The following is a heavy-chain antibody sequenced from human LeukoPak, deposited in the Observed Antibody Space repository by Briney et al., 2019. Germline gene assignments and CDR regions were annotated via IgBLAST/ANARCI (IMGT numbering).Heavy chain of an antibody. CDR3: ARVGPTNTPSFMVAVYYFDY. V-gene: IGHV1-18*01. D-gene: IGHD4/OR15-4a*01. CDR2: ISAYNGNT. J-gene: IGHJ4*02. Sequence: ASVKVSCKASGYTFTSYGISWVRQAPGQGLEWMGWISAYNGNTNYAQKFQGRVTMTRDTSISTAYMELSRLRSDDTAVYYCARVGPTNTPSFMVAVYYFDYWGQGTLVTVSS. CDR1: GYTFTSYG.